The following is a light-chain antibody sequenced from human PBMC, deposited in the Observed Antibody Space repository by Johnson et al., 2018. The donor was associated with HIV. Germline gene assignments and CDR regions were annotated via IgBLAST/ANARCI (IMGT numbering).Light chain of an antibody. V-gene: IGLV1-51*01. CDR1: SSNIGNKY. CDR3: RTWDSSLSAGGV. CDR2: DNN. Sequence: QSVLTQPPSVSAAPGQKVTISCTGSSSNIGNKYVSWYQQLPGTAPKLLIYDNNKRPSGIPDRFPCFKSGSSATLDLSCLEPRDEANYYFRTWDSSLSAGGVFGTGTKVPVL. J-gene: IGLJ1*01.